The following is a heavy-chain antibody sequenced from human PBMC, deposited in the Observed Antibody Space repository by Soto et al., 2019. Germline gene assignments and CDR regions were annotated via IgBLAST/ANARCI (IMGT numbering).Heavy chain of an antibody. CDR2: TYYRSKWYN. J-gene: IGHJ6*03. CDR1: GDSVSSNSAA. D-gene: IGHD6-13*01. V-gene: IGHV6-1*01. Sequence: SQTLSLTCAISGDSVSSNSAAWNWIRQSPSRGLEWLGRTYYRSKWYNDYAVSVKSRITINPDTSKNQFSLQLNSVTPEDTAVYYCARDAQGENILQLVYYYYYMDFWGKGTTVTVSS. CDR3: ARDAQGENILQLVYYYYYMDF.